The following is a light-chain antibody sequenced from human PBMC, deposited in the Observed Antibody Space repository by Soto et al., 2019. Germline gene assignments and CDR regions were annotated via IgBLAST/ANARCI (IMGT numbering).Light chain of an antibody. CDR2: DVS. V-gene: IGLV2-14*01. J-gene: IGLJ1*01. Sequence: ALTQPASVSGSTGQSITISCTGTSSDVGGYNYVSWYQQHPGKAPKLMIYDVSNRPSGVSNRFSGSKSGNTASLTISGLQAEDEADYYCGSYTSSSSYVFGTGTKVT. CDR3: GSYTSSSSYV. CDR1: SSDVGGYNY.